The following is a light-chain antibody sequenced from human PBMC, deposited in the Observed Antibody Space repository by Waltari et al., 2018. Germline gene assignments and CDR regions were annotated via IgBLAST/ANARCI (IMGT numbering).Light chain of an antibody. J-gene: IGLJ1*01. CDR1: SSDVGGYTY. Sequence: QSALTQPASVSGSPGQSITISCTGSSSDVGGYTYVSWYQQHPGKAPKVLIYDVSKWPSGVSNRFSGSKSGNTASLTISGLQAEDEADYYCTSYASSGTYVFGTGTKVTVL. CDR2: DVS. V-gene: IGLV2-14*01. CDR3: TSYASSGTYV.